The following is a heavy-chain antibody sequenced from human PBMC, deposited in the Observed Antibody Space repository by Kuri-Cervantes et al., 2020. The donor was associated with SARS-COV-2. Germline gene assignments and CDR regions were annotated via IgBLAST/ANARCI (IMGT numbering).Heavy chain of an antibody. D-gene: IGHD5-12*01. CDR3: ARVPPLPTKGWYFDL. CDR2: IYTSGST. Sequence: SETLSLTCHVSGGSISSYYWSWIRQPAGKGLEWIGRIYTSGSTNYNPSLKSRVTMSVDTSKNQFSLKLSSVTAADTAVYYCARVPPLPTKGWYFDLWGRGTLVTVSS. J-gene: IGHJ2*01. CDR1: GGSISSYY. V-gene: IGHV4-4*07.